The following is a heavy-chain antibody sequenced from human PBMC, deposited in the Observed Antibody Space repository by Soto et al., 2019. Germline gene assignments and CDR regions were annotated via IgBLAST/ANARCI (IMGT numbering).Heavy chain of an antibody. D-gene: IGHD3-22*01. J-gene: IGHJ3*02. V-gene: IGHV4-31*03. Sequence: PSETLSLTCTVSGGSISSGGHYWSWVRQHPGKGLEWIGCIFYSGSTYYNPSLKSRVTISVDTSKNQFSLKLTSVTAADTAVYFCARDNYGSRGYYYGAFHIWGQGTMVTVSS. CDR3: ARDNYGSRGYYYGAFHI. CDR2: IFYSGST. CDR1: GGSISSGGHY.